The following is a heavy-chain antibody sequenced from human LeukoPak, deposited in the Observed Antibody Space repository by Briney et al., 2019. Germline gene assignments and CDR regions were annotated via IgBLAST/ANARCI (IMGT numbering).Heavy chain of an antibody. CDR2: ISGSGGST. J-gene: IGHJ2*01. CDR3: AKRAVEMATIGWYFDL. D-gene: IGHD5-24*01. V-gene: IGHV3-23*01. CDR1: GFTFSNYA. Sequence: GGSLRLSCAASGFTFSNYAMSWVRQAPGKGLEWVSTISGSGGSTYYADSVKGRFTNSRDNSKNTLYLQMNSLRAEDTAVYYCAKRAVEMATIGWYFDLWGRGTLVAVSS.